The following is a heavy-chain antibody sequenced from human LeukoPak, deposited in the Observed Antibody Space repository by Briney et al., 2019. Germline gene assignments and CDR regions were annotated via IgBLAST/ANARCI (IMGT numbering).Heavy chain of an antibody. Sequence: ASVKVSCKASGGTFSSYAISWVRQASGQGLEWMGGIIPIFGTANYAQKFQGRVTITADKSTSTAYMELSSLRSEDTAVYYCARVIAAAGTPDYYYGMDVWGKGTTVTVSS. CDR2: IIPIFGTA. V-gene: IGHV1-69*06. CDR3: ARVIAAAGTPDYYYGMDV. J-gene: IGHJ6*04. D-gene: IGHD6-13*01. CDR1: GGTFSSYA.